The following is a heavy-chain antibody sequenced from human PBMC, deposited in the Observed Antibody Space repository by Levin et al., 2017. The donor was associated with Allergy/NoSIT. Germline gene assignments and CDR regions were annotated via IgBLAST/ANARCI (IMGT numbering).Heavy chain of an antibody. Sequence: SGPTLVKPTQTLTLTCTFSGFSLSGSGVGVGWIRQPPGKALEWLALIYWDDTKRYNPSLKTRLAITKDTPEDQVVLTMTNVDPVDTATYDCARTRKQWAPPSVEFDHWGQGTLVSVSS. D-gene: IGHD1-26*01. CDR1: GFSLSGSGVG. J-gene: IGHJ4*02. V-gene: IGHV2-5*02. CDR3: ARTRKQWAPPSVEFDH. CDR2: IYWDDTK.